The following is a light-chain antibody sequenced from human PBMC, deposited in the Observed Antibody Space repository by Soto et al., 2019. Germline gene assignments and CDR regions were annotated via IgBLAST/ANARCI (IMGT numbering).Light chain of an antibody. J-gene: IGLJ2*01. CDR2: GNS. V-gene: IGLV1-40*01. CDR1: SSNIGAGYD. Sequence: VLTQPPSVSGAPGQRVTISCTGSSSNIGAGYDVHWYQQLPGTAPKLLIYGNSNRPSGVPDRFSGSKSGTSASLAITGLQAEDEADYYCQSYDSSLGVVFGGGTKLTVL. CDR3: QSYDSSLGVV.